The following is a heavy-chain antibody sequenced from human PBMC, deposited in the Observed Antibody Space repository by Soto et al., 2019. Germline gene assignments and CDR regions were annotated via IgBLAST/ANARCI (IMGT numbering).Heavy chain of an antibody. D-gene: IGHD6-25*01. CDR3: AKDKGLGGSSVYAD. J-gene: IGHJ4*02. Sequence: VPLLDSGGALVHPGGSLRLSCAASGFTFSSYAMSWVHQAPGKGLEWVSAISGSGNSNTYYTDSVKGRFTISRDHSNHMLYLPMNNLRADDTALYFCAKDKGLGGSSVYADWGQGTLVTVSS. CDR1: GFTFSSYA. CDR2: ISGSGNSNT. V-gene: IGHV3-23*01.